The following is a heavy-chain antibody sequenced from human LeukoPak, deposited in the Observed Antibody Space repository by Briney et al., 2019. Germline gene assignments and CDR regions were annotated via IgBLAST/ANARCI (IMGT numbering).Heavy chain of an antibody. J-gene: IGHJ6*02. D-gene: IGHD6-19*01. CDR2: ILNDGSNN. V-gene: IGHV3-30-3*01. CDR1: RFTFSNYA. Sequence: HAGGSLRLSCAASRFTFSNYAMHWDRQAPGKGLEWVAVILNDGSNNYYADSVKGRFTISRDNSKSTLYLQMNSLRAEDTAVYYCGRDLSSGWSRNYHYDMDVWGQGTTVTVSS. CDR3: GRDLSSGWSRNYHYDMDV.